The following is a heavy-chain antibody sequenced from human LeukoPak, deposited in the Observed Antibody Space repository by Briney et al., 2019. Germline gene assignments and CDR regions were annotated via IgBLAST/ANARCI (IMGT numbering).Heavy chain of an antibody. Sequence: GGSLRRSSAAAGFTCSSYAVSWVRQGQGQGLEGVSTIGGSGISTYYAGSVKGRFTISRDNSKNTLYVQMNSLSAEDTALYYCARGYSIGWYNSFEYWGQGTLVTVSS. CDR2: IGGSGIST. V-gene: IGHV3-23*01. CDR1: GFTCSSYA. D-gene: IGHD6-19*01. J-gene: IGHJ4*02. CDR3: ARGYSIGWYNSFEY.